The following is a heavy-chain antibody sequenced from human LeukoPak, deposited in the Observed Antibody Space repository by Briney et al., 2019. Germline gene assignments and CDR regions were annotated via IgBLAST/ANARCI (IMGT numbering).Heavy chain of an antibody. V-gene: IGHV3-30*18. CDR2: ISYDGSNK. D-gene: IGHD2-8*02. Sequence: PGRSLRLSCAASGFTFSSYGMHWVRQAPGKGLEWVAVISYDGSNKYYADSVKGRFTISRDNSKNTLNLQMNSLRAEDTAVYYCAKDVAPTGLDAFDIWGQGTMVTVSS. CDR3: AKDVAPTGLDAFDI. J-gene: IGHJ3*02. CDR1: GFTFSSYG.